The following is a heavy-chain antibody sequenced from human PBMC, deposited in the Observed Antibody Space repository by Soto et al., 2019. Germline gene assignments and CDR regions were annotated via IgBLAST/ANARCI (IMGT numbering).Heavy chain of an antibody. CDR1: GFTFSGYW. Sequence: EVQLVESGGGLVQPGGSMRLSCAASGFTFSGYWMTWVRQAPGKGLEWVANIRYDESEKYYVDSVEGRFTISRDNAKNSLFLQMNSLRAEDTAVYFCRSVFGAYDIVDYWGQGTLVTVSS. V-gene: IGHV3-7*01. D-gene: IGHD5-12*01. J-gene: IGHJ4*02. CDR2: IRYDESEK. CDR3: RSVFGAYDIVDY.